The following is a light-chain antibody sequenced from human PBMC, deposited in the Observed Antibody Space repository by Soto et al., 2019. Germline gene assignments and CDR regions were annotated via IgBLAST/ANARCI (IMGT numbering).Light chain of an antibody. CDR3: AAWDDSLNGNWV. Sequence: QSALTQPPSASGTPGQRVTISCSGSSSNIGGNPVNWYQQLPGTAPKLLIYANNQRPSGVPDRFSGSKSGTSASLAVSGLESEDEAEYYCAAWDDSLNGNWVFGGGTKVTVL. J-gene: IGLJ3*02. CDR1: SSNIGGNP. V-gene: IGLV1-44*01. CDR2: ANN.